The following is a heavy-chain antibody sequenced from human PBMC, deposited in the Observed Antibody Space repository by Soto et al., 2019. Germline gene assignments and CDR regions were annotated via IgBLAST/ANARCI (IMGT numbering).Heavy chain of an antibody. V-gene: IGHV1-18*04. CDR1: GYTFTSYG. Sequence: VKVSCKASGYTFTSYGISWVRQAPGQGLEWMGWISAYNGNTNYAQKLQGRVTMTTDTSTSTAYMELRSLRSDDTAVYYCARFLDCSSTSCYYRYWFDPWGQGTLVTVSS. D-gene: IGHD2-2*01. CDR3: ARFLDCSSTSCYYRYWFDP. CDR2: ISAYNGNT. J-gene: IGHJ5*02.